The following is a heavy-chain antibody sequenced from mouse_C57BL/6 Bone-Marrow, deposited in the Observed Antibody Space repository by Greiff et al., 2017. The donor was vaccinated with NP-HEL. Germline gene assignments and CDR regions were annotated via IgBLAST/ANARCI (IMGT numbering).Heavy chain of an antibody. CDR1: GYTFTSYW. V-gene: IGHV1-64*01. Sequence: QVQLQQPGAELVKPGASVKLSCKASGYTFTSYWMHWVKQRPGQGLEWIGMIHPNSGSTNYNEKFKSKATLTVDKSSSTAYMQLSSLTSEDSAVYYCARRTAARRDCDYWGQGTTLTVSS. CDR3: ARRTAARRDCDY. D-gene: IGHD6-1*01. J-gene: IGHJ2*01. CDR2: IHPNSGST.